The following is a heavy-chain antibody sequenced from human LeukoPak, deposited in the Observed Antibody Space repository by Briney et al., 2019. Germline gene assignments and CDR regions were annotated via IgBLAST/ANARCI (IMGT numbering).Heavy chain of an antibody. CDR2: IYPRDSHT. CDR3: ARPLGYGGKYYAFDI. Sequence: ESLKISCKRSGYSFTNYWIGWVRQMPRNRLEWLGIIYPRDSHTRYSPSSQRQVTISADKSNSTASLHRSTLHASYPATYYCARPLGYGGKYYAFDIWGQGTMVTVSS. V-gene: IGHV5-51*01. D-gene: IGHD4-23*01. CDR1: GYSFTNYW. J-gene: IGHJ3*02.